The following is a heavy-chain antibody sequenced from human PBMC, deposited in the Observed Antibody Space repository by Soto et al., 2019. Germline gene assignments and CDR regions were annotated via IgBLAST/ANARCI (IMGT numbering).Heavy chain of an antibody. Sequence: PGGSLRLSCAASGFTFSGSAMHWVRQASGKGLEWVGRIRSKANSYATAYAASVKGRFTISRDDSKNTAYLQMNSLKTEDTAVYYCTDYDILTGDAFESWGKGTMVPVSS. CDR2: IRSKANSYAT. J-gene: IGHJ3*02. D-gene: IGHD3-9*01. V-gene: IGHV3-73*01. CDR1: GFTFSGSA. CDR3: TDYDILTGDAFES.